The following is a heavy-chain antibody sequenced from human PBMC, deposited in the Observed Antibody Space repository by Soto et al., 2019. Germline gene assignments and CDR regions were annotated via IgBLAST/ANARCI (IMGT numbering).Heavy chain of an antibody. V-gene: IGHV3-21*01. J-gene: IGHJ6*02. Sequence: EVHLVESGGGLVKPGGSLRLSCAVSGFTFSSCTMKWVRQAPGKGLEWVSSISPSTSHIYYADSVKGRFTISRDNAKNSLFLQMNSLRAEDTAVYYCSGCSGGACHQNYGMDVWGQGTAVIVSS. CDR2: ISPSTSHI. CDR3: SGCSGGACHQNYGMDV. CDR1: GFTFSSCT. D-gene: IGHD2-15*01.